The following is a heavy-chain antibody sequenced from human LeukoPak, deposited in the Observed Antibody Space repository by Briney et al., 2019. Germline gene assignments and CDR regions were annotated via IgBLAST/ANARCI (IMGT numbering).Heavy chain of an antibody. J-gene: IGHJ4*02. CDR1: GFTFSSYS. D-gene: IGHD6-19*01. CDR2: ISSSSSYI. V-gene: IGHV3-21*01. CDR3: ARGARRWLVFDY. Sequence: PGGSLRLSCAASGFTFSSYSMNWVRQAPGKGLEWVSSISSSSSYIYYADSVKGRFTISRDNAKNSLYLQMNSLRAEDTAVYYCARGARRWLVFDYWGQGTLVTVS.